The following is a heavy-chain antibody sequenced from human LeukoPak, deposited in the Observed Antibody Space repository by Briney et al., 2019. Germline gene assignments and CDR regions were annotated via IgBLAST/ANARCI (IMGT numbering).Heavy chain of an antibody. J-gene: IGHJ4*02. CDR3: ARHSLIGTTPFDY. D-gene: IGHD1-20*01. Sequence: ASVKLSCEASGYTFISYYIHWVRQAPGQGLEWMGLINPSSGNTPYAQQFQGRVTMTRDTSTNTVYMELSSLRSEDTAVYYCARHSLIGTTPFDYWGQGNLVTVPS. CDR2: INPSSGNT. CDR1: GYTFISYY. V-gene: IGHV1-46*01.